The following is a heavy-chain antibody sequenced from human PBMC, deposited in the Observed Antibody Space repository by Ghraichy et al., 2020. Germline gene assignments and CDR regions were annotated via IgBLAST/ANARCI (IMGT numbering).Heavy chain of an antibody. CDR1: GFTVSSNY. V-gene: IGHV3-53*01. CDR2: IYSGGST. Sequence: GSLNISCAASGFTVSSNYMSWVRQAPGKGLEWVSVIYSGGSTYYADSVKGRFTISRDNSKNTLYLQMNSLRAEDTAVYYCARAFYGDYSPNWFDPWGQGTLVTVSS. D-gene: IGHD4-17*01. CDR3: ARAFYGDYSPNWFDP. J-gene: IGHJ5*02.